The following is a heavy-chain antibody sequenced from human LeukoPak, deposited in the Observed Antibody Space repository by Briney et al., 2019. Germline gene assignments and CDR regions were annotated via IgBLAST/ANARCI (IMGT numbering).Heavy chain of an antibody. J-gene: IGHJ3*02. CDR1: GGSISSYY. CDR2: IYYSGST. Sequence: SETLSLTCTVSGGSISSYYWSWIRQPPGKGLEWIGYIYYSGSTNYNPSLKSRVTISVDTSKNQFSLKLSSVTAADTAVYYCARDTYSGYSPGDAFDIWGQGTMVTVFS. V-gene: IGHV4-59*01. CDR3: ARDTYSGYSPGDAFDI. D-gene: IGHD5-12*01.